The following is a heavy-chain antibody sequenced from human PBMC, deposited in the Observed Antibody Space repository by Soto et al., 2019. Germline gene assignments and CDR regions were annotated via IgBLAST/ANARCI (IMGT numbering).Heavy chain of an antibody. J-gene: IGHJ4*02. CDR2: ISSSSSYI. V-gene: IGHV3-21*01. CDR1: GSTFSSYS. CDR3: ARHSSGWSYFDY. D-gene: IGHD6-19*01. Sequence: GGSLRLSCAASGSTFSSYSMNWVRQAPGKGLEWVSSISSSSSYIYYADSVKGRFTISRDNAKNSLYLQMNSLRAEDTAVYYCARHSSGWSYFDYWGQGTLVTVSS.